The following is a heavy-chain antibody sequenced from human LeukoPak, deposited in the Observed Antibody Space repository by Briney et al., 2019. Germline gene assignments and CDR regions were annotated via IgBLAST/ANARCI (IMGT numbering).Heavy chain of an antibody. CDR1: GFTFSDYY. D-gene: IGHD3-3*01. CDR3: ARGVYDFWSGSAGGY. V-gene: IGHV3-11*01. Sequence: GGSLRLSCAASGFTFSDYYVSWIRQAPGKGLEWVSYISSSGSTIYYADSVKGRFTISRDNAKNSLYLQMNSLRAEDTAVYYCARGVYDFWSGSAGGYWGQGTLVTVSS. CDR2: ISSSGSTI. J-gene: IGHJ4*02.